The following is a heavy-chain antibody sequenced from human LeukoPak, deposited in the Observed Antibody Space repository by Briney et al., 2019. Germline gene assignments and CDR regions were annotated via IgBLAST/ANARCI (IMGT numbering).Heavy chain of an antibody. J-gene: IGHJ4*02. Sequence: SETLSLTCTVSGGSISSYYLSWIRQPAGKGLEWIGRIYTSGSTNYNPSLKSRVTMSVDTSKNQFSLKLSSVTAADTAVYYCARERLRYFDWSLDYWGQGTLVTVTS. CDR2: IYTSGST. D-gene: IGHD3-9*01. V-gene: IGHV4-4*07. CDR3: ARERLRYFDWSLDY. CDR1: GGSISSYY.